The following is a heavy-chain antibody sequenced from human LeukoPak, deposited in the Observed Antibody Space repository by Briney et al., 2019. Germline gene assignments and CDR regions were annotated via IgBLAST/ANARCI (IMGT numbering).Heavy chain of an antibody. J-gene: IGHJ6*03. CDR2: IYYSGST. V-gene: IGHV4-59*01. D-gene: IGHD3-22*01. CDR3: ARYYYDSSGYYGYYYYYMDV. CDR1: GGSISSYY. Sequence: PSETLSLTCTVSGGSISSYYWSWIRQPPGKGLEWIGYIYYSGSTNYNPSLKSRVTISVDTSKNQFSLKLSSVTAADTAVYYCARYYYDSSGYYGYYYYYMDVWGKGTTVTISS.